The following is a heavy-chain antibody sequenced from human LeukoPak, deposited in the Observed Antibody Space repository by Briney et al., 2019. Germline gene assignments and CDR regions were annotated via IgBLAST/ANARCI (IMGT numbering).Heavy chain of an antibody. V-gene: IGHV1-69*05. D-gene: IGHD3-9*01. CDR3: ARTKPTTGSIDY. J-gene: IGHJ4*02. CDR2: IIPIFGTA. Sequence: ASVKVSCKASGGTFSSYTISWVRQAPGQGLEWMGGIIPIFGTANYAQKFQGRVTITTDESTSTAYMELSSLRSEDTAVYYCARTKPTTGSIDYWGQGTLVTVSS. CDR1: GGTFSSYT.